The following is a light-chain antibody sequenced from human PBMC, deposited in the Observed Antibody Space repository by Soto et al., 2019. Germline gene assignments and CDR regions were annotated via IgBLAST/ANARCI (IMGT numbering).Light chain of an antibody. CDR2: NAS. J-gene: IGKJ4*01. CDR3: QQYDSYSPLT. Sequence: DIQLTQSPSTLSASVGDRVTLTCRASQSISSCLAWYQQKPGKAPKLLIYNASGIESGVPSRFSGSGSGTDFTLTISSLQPDDFAAYYCQQYDSYSPLTFGGGTKVDIK. CDR1: QSISSC. V-gene: IGKV1-5*03.